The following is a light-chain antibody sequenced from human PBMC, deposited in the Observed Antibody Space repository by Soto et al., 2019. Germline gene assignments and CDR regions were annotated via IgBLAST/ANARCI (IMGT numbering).Light chain of an antibody. V-gene: IGKV1-5*03. Sequence: DIQMTQSPSTLSASIGDRVTITCRASQSISSWLAWYQQKPGKAPKLLIYKASSLESGVPSRFSGSGSGTEFTLTISSLQPDAFETYYCQQYNIYLFTFGPRTKVDIQ. CDR1: QSISSW. CDR2: KAS. CDR3: QQYNIYLFT. J-gene: IGKJ3*01.